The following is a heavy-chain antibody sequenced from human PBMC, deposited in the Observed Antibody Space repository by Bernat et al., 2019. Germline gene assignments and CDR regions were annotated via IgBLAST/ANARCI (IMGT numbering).Heavy chain of an antibody. CDR3: ASIGRHCSSTGRLLRFDY. Sequence: QVQLVQSGAEVKKPGSSVKVSCKASGGTFSSYANSWVRQAPGQGHEWMGRIIPILGIANYAQKFQGRVTITADKSTSTAYMELSRLGSEDTAVYYCASIGRHCSSTGRLLRFDYWEQGTLVTVSS. V-gene: IGHV1-69*04. J-gene: IGHJ4*02. D-gene: IGHD2-2*01. CDR1: GGTFSSYA. CDR2: IIPILGIA.